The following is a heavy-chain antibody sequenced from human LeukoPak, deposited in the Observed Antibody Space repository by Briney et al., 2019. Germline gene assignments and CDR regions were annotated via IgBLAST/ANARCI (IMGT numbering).Heavy chain of an antibody. CDR2: ISPGDSST. CDR3: ASGGVGPMPFDY. D-gene: IGHD1-26*01. Sequence: GESLKISCKASGYRLTTYWIGWVRQMPGKGLEWMAIISPGDSSTRYSPSFQGQVTISADKSISTAYLQWSSLKASDTAMYYCASGGVGPMPFDYWAQGTLVTVSS. J-gene: IGHJ4*02. CDR1: GYRLTTYW. V-gene: IGHV5-51*01.